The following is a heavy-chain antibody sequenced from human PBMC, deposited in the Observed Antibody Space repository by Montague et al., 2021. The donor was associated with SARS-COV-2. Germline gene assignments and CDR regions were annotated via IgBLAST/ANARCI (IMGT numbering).Heavy chain of an antibody. Sequence: SETRSLTCAVYGDSFSGYYWNWIRQPPGKGLEWIGDIYYSGSTNYNPSLKSRVTISVDTSKNQFPLKLSSVTAADTAVYYCARHPIGSFPRYGMDVWGQGTTVTVSS. CDR3: ARHPIGSFPRYGMDV. CDR1: GDSFSGYY. J-gene: IGHJ6*02. CDR2: IYYSGST. V-gene: IGHV4-59*08. D-gene: IGHD2-15*01.